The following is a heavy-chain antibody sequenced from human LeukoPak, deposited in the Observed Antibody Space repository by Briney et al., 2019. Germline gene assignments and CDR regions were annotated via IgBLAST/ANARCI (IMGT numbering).Heavy chain of an antibody. Sequence: GASVKVSCKASGYTFTGYYMHWVRQAPGQGLEWMGWINPNSGGTNYAQKFQGRVTMTRDTSISTAYMELSRLRSDYTAVYYCARRGGSSGWYYRADYWGQGTLVTVSS. D-gene: IGHD6-19*01. J-gene: IGHJ4*02. CDR3: ARRGGSSGWYYRADY. CDR2: INPNSGGT. V-gene: IGHV1-2*02. CDR1: GYTFTGYY.